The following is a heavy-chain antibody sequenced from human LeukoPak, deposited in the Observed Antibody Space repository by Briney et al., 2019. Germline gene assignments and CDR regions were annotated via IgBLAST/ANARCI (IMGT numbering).Heavy chain of an antibody. D-gene: IGHD3-3*01. CDR2: IYHSGST. Sequence: SETLSLTCAVSGGSISSSNWRSWVRQPPGKGLEWIGEIYHSGSTNYNPSLKSRVTISVDKSKNQFSLKLSSVTAADTAVYYCATLPYDFWSGLNWFDPWGQGTLVTVSS. CDR3: ATLPYDFWSGLNWFDP. CDR1: GGSISSSNW. J-gene: IGHJ5*02. V-gene: IGHV4-4*02.